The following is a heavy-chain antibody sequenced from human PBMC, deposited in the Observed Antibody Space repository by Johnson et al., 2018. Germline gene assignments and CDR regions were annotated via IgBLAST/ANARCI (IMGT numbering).Heavy chain of an antibody. Sequence: VQLVESGGGSVQPGGSLRLSCAASGFTFGEYAMHWVRQAPGKGLEWVSLITWYGVSTYYADSVKGRFTISRENTKNSLYLQMNGLRAEDTAIYYCARPTVPSFWSGISFNYGMDVWGQGTTVTISS. CDR2: ITWYGVST. J-gene: IGHJ6*02. CDR1: GFTFGEYA. D-gene: IGHD3-3*01. CDR3: ARPTVPSFWSGISFNYGMDV. V-gene: IGHV3-43D*03.